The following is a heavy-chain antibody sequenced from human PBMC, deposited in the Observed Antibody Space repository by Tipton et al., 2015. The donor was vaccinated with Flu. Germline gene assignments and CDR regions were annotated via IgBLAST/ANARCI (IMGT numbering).Heavy chain of an antibody. CDR1: GFTFSSYG. D-gene: IGHD2-15*01. CDR3: AKERSRYCSGGSCYALDY. CDR2: ISYDGSNK. Sequence: SLRLSCAASGFTFSSYGMHWVRQAPGKGLEWVAVISYDGSNKYYADSVKGRFTISRDNTKNTLYLQMNSLRAEDTAVYYCAKERSRYCSGGSCYALDYWGQGTLVTVSS. J-gene: IGHJ4*02. V-gene: IGHV3-30*18.